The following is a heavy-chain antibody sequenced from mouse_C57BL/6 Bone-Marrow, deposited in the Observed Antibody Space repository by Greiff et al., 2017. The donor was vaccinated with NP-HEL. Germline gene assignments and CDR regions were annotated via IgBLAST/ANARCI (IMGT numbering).Heavy chain of an antibody. Sequence: VQLQQSGAELVRPGTSVKVSCKASGYAFTNYLIEWVKQRPGQGLEWIGVINPGSGGTNYNEKFKGKATLTADKSSSTAYMQLSSLTSEDSAVYFCAREENYYGSSYWGQGTTLTVSS. J-gene: IGHJ2*01. CDR3: AREENYYGSSY. CDR2: INPGSGGT. V-gene: IGHV1-54*01. CDR1: GYAFTNYL. D-gene: IGHD1-1*01.